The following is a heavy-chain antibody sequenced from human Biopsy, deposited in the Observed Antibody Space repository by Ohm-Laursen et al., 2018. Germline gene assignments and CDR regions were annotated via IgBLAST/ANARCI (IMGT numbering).Heavy chain of an antibody. CDR1: GGTFSNYG. CDR2: NIPILGTG. V-gene: IGHV1-69*13. Sequence: VKISCKAPGGTFSNYGVNWVRQAPGQGLEWLGGNIPILGTGNYAQEFQDRVTVAADTSTSTATMELRSLRSDDTAVYYCATKLTGYFHHWGQGTLVIVSS. CDR3: ATKLTGYFHH. D-gene: IGHD3-9*01. J-gene: IGHJ1*01.